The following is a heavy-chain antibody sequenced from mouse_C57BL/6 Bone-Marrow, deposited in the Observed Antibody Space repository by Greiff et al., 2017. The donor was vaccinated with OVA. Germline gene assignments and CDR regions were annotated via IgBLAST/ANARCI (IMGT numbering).Heavy chain of an antibody. CDR2: FYPGSGSI. CDR3: ARHSPYCGSSYSWFAY. V-gene: IGHV1-62-2*01. J-gene: IGHJ3*01. Sequence: QVQLKQSGAELVKPGASVKLSCKASGYTFTEYTIHWVKQRSGQGLEWIGWFYPGSGSIKYNEKFKDKATLTADKSSSTVYMELSRLTSEDSAVYSCARHSPYCGSSYSWFAYWGQGTLVTVSA. CDR1: GYTFTEYT. D-gene: IGHD1-1*01.